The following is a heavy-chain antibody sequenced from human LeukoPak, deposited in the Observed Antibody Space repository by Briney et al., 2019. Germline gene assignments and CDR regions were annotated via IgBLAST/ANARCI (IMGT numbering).Heavy chain of an antibody. D-gene: IGHD3-22*01. CDR2: ISGSAGST. CDR3: AKDLDSSGYYWSY. CDR1: GFTFSTYA. V-gene: IGHV3-23*01. Sequence: GGSLRLSCAASGFTFSTYAMSWVRQAPGKGLDWLSTISGSAGSTYYADSVKGRFTISRDNSKNTLYLQMNSLRAEDTAVYYCAKDLDSSGYYWSYWGQGTLVTVSS. J-gene: IGHJ4*02.